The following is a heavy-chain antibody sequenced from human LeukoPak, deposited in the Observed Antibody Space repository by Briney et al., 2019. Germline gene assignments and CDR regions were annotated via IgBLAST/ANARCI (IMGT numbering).Heavy chain of an antibody. Sequence: GGPLRLSCAASGFTFSSYGMHWVRQAPGKGLEWVAVISYDGSNKYYADSVKGRFTISRDNSKNTLYLQMNSLRAEDTAVYYCAKDGDVGYFDYWGQGTLVTVSS. CDR1: GFTFSSYG. CDR3: AKDGDVGYFDY. V-gene: IGHV3-30*18. D-gene: IGHD2-8*02. CDR2: ISYDGSNK. J-gene: IGHJ4*02.